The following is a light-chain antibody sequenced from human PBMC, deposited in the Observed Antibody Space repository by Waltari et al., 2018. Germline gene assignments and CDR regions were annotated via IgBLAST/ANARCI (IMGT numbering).Light chain of an antibody. CDR3: QQYHSSPPT. V-gene: IGKV4-1*01. CDR1: QAVRQNF. J-gene: IGKJ2*01. CDR2: WAS. Sequence: DIVMTQSPDSLAVSLAEWATINCKSRQAVRQNFLAWYRQKPRQPPKLLIYWASNRESGVPDRFSGSGSGTDFALTISSLQAEDVAVYYWQQYHSSPPTFGQGTKVEIK.